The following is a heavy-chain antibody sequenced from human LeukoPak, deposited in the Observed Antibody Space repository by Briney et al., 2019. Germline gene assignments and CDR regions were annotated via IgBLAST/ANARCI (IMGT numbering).Heavy chain of an antibody. V-gene: IGHV3-73*01. CDR3: TRHRGPKDKLLYVAFDI. D-gene: IGHD2-2*02. CDR2: IRSKANSYAT. CDR1: GFTFSGSA. J-gene: IGHJ3*02. Sequence: GGSLRLSCAASGFTFSGSAMHWVRQASGKGLEWVGRIRSKANSYATAYAASVKGRFTISRDDSKNAAYLQMNSLKTEDTAVYYCTRHRGPKDKLLYVAFDIWGQGTMVTVSS.